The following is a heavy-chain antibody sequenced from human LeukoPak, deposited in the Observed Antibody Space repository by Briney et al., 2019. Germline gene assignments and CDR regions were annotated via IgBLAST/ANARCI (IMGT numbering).Heavy chain of an antibody. D-gene: IGHD3-10*01. V-gene: IGHV3-23*01. CDR1: GFTFSSYA. CDR3: AKVRAGSYSSFGY. CDR2: ISGSGGST. Sequence: GGSLRLSCAASGFTFSSYAMSWVRQAPGKGLEWVSAISGSGGSTYYADSVKGRFTISRDNSKNTLYLQMNSLRVEDTAVYYCAKVRAGSYSSFGYWAREPWSPSPQ. J-gene: IGHJ4*02.